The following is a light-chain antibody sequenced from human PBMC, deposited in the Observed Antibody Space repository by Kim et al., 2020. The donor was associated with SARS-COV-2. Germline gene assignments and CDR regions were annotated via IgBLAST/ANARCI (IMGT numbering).Light chain of an antibody. CDR2: DAS. CDR3: QHYDNIPYT. V-gene: IGKV1-33*01. J-gene: IGKJ2*01. CDR1: QGISKY. Sequence: SASVGDRVTITYQASQGISKYLSWYQQKPGKAPNLLIYDASNLETGVPSRFSGSGSGTDFTFTISSLQPEDIATYYCQHYDNIPYTFGQGTKLEIK.